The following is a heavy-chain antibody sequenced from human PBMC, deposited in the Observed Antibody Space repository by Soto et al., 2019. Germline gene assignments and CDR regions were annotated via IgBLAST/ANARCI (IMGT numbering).Heavy chain of an antibody. V-gene: IGHV3-15*01. CDR3: TSRYSGYEAVFRFDY. Sequence: GGSLRLSCAASGFTFSNAWMSWVRQAPGKGLEWVGRIKSKTDGGTTDYAAPVKGRFTISRDDSKNTLYLQMNSLKTEDTAVYYCTSRYSGYEAVFRFDYWGQGTLVTVSS. J-gene: IGHJ4*02. CDR1: GFTFSNAW. CDR2: IKSKTDGGTT. D-gene: IGHD5-12*01.